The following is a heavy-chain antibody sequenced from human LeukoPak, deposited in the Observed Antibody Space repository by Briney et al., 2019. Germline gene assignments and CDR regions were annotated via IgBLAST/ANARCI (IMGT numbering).Heavy chain of an antibody. V-gene: IGHV3-23*01. D-gene: IGHD6-13*01. CDR2: ISGSGGST. J-gene: IGHJ4*02. Sequence: GGSLRLSCAASGFTFSSYAMSWVRQAPGKGLEWVSAISGSGGSTYYADSVKGRFTISRDNSKNTLYLQMNSLRAEDTAVYYCAKDPIPRIAAAGAGSAYWGQGTLVTVSS. CDR3: AKDPIPRIAAAGAGSAY. CDR1: GFTFSSYA.